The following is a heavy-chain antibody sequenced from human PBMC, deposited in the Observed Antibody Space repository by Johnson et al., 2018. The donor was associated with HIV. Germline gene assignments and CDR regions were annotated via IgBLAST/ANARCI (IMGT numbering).Heavy chain of an antibody. CDR3: VRARGYSLAFDI. CDR2: IGSAGDT. CDR1: GFTVSSYD. Sequence: VQLVESGGGLIQPGGSLRLSCAASGFTVSSYDMHWVRQTTGKGLEWVSAIGSAGDTYYPGSVKGRFTISRENAKNSLYLQMKSLRAGDTAVYYCVRARGYSLAFDIWGQGTMVTVSS. D-gene: IGHD2-21*01. V-gene: IGHV3-13*01. J-gene: IGHJ3*02.